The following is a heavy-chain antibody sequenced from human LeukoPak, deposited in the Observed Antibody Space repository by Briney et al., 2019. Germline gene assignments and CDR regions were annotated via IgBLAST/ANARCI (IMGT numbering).Heavy chain of an antibody. D-gene: IGHD2-21*01. CDR1: GYTFTGYH. J-gene: IGHJ5*02. CDR2: INPNNGGT. CDR3: ARHVAASVWFDP. V-gene: IGHV1-2*02. Sequence: ASVKVSCKASGYTFTGYHMHWVRQAPGQGLEWMGWINPNNGGTYYAQNFQGRVTMTRDMSISTAYMEVSRLRSDDTAIYYCARHVAASVWFDPWGQGTLVTVSS.